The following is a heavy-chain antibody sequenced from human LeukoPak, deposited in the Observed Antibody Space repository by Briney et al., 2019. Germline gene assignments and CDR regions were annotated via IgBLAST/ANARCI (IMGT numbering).Heavy chain of an antibody. J-gene: IGHJ6*02. CDR2: INAGNGNT. CDR1: GYTFTSYA. V-gene: IGHV1-3*01. D-gene: IGHD6-19*01. CDR3: ARVVIAVAGPEVYYYYYGMDV. Sequence: ASVKVSCKASGYTFTSYAMHWVRQAPGQRLEWVGWINAGNGNTKYSQKFQGRVTITRDTSASTAYMELSSLRSEDTAVYYCARVVIAVAGPEVYYYYYGMDVWGQGTTVTVSS.